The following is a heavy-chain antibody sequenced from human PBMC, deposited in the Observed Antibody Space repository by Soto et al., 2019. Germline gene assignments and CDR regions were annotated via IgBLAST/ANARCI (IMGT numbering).Heavy chain of an antibody. V-gene: IGHV1-18*01. CDR2: ISAYNGNT. D-gene: IGHD6-13*01. CDR3: ARDLQRRGAAAGHNWFDP. J-gene: IGHJ5*02. Sequence: ASVKVSCKASGYTFTSYGISWVRQAPGQGLEWMGWISAYNGNTNYAQKLQGRVTMTTDTSTSTAYMELRSLRSDDTAVYYCARDLQRRGAAAGHNWFDPWGQGTLVTVSS. CDR1: GYTFTSYG.